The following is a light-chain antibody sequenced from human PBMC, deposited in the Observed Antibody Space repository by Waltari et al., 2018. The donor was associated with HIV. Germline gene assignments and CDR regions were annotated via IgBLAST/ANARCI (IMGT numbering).Light chain of an antibody. CDR2: WAS. V-gene: IGKV4-1*01. CDR1: QSVLYSSNNKSY. CDR3: QQYFSTPYT. J-gene: IGKJ2*01. Sequence: DIVMTQSPDSLAVYLGERATINCKYSQSVLYSSNNKSYLTWYQQKPGQPPKLLIYWASTRESGVPDRFNGSGSGTDFTLTISSLQAEDVAVYYCQQYFSTPYTFGQGTKLEIK.